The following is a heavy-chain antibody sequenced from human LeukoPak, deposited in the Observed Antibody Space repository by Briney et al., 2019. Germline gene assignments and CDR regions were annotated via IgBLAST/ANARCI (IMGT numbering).Heavy chain of an antibody. CDR1: GFTFSSYA. V-gene: IGHV3-23*01. Sequence: PGGSLRLSCAASGFTFSSYAMNWVRQAPGKGLEWVSSISASGRSTYYADSVKGRFTISRDNSKNTLYLQMSSLRADDTALYYCAFGPHQQWLLADYWGQGTLVTVSS. CDR3: AFGPHQQWLLADY. D-gene: IGHD6-19*01. J-gene: IGHJ4*02. CDR2: ISASGRST.